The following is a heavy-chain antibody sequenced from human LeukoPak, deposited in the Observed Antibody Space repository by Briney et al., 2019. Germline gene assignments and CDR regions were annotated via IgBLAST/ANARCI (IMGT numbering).Heavy chain of an antibody. CDR2: ISSSSSYI. J-gene: IGHJ5*02. CDR1: GFTFSSYS. D-gene: IGHD2-15*01. CDR3: AKDRGYCSGGSCYSANWFDP. Sequence: KPGGSLRISCAASGFTFSSYSMNWVRQAPGKGLEWVSSISSSSSYIYYADSVKGRFTISRDNAKNSLYLQMNSLRAEDTAVYYCAKDRGYCSGGSCYSANWFDPWGQGTLVTVSS. V-gene: IGHV3-21*04.